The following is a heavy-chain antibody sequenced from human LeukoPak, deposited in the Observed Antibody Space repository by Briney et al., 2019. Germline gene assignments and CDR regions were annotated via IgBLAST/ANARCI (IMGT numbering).Heavy chain of an antibody. Sequence: PGGSLRLSCAASGFTFDDFAMHWVRQAPGKGLEWVSGISWNSGSIGYADSVKGRFIISRDNAKNSLYLQMNSLRAEDTALYYCAKSSSSGTYYSPFYYFDYWSQGTLVTVSS. V-gene: IGHV3-9*01. J-gene: IGHJ4*02. CDR1: GFTFDDFA. CDR2: ISWNSGSI. D-gene: IGHD3-10*01. CDR3: AKSSSSGTYYSPFYYFDY.